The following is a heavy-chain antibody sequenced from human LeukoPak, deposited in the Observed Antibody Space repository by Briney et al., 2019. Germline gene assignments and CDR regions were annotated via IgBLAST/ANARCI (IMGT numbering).Heavy chain of an antibody. Sequence: GGSLRLSCAASKFTFRNHGMHWVRQAPGKGLEWVAIIWYDGSKQYYADSVKGRFTISRDNSKDTLYLQMNSLRDEDTAVYYCAKDRITIQGDAFDFWGQGTMVTVSS. CDR1: KFTFRNHG. CDR2: IWYDGSKQ. J-gene: IGHJ3*01. V-gene: IGHV3-33*06. CDR3: AKDRITIQGDAFDF. D-gene: IGHD2-15*01.